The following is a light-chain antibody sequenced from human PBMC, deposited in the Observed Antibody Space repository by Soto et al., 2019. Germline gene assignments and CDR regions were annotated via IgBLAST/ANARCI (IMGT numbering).Light chain of an antibody. CDR1: QSLLHSNGFNY. J-gene: IGKJ1*01. CDR3: MQYGSSPPWT. V-gene: IGKV2-28*01. Sequence: DIVMTQSPLSLPVTPGEPASISCRSSQSLLHSNGFNYLDWYLQKPGQSPQLLIYLASNRASGVPDRFSGSGSGTDFTLKISRVEADDVGVYYCMQYGSSPPWTFGQGTKVDIK. CDR2: LAS.